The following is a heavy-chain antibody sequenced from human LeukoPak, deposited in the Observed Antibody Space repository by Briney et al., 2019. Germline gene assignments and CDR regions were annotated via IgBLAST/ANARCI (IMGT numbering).Heavy chain of an antibody. V-gene: IGHV4-39*07. Sequence: SETLSLTCTVSGGSISSSSYYWGWIRQPPGKGLGWIGSIYYSGSTYYNPSLKSRVTISVDTSKNQFSLKLSSVTAADTAVYYCARDPHYGMDVWGQGTTVTVSS. J-gene: IGHJ6*02. CDR2: IYYSGST. CDR1: GGSISSSSYY. CDR3: ARDPHYGMDV.